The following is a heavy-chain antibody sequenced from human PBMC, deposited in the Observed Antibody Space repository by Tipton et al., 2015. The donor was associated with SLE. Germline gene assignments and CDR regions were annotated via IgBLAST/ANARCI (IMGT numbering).Heavy chain of an antibody. J-gene: IGHJ2*01. CDR2: IGTAGDT. CDR3: ARVSGSYFHWYFDL. Sequence: GSLRLSCAASGFTFSSYDMHWVRQATGKGLEWVSAIGTAGDTYYPGSVKGRFTISRENAKNSLYLQMNSLRAGDTAVYYCARVSGSYFHWYFDLWGRGTLVTVSS. CDR1: GFTFSSYD. V-gene: IGHV3-13*01. D-gene: IGHD1-26*01.